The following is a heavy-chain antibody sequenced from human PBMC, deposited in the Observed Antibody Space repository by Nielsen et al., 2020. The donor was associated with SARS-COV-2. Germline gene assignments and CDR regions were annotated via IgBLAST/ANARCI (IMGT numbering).Heavy chain of an antibody. J-gene: IGHJ4*02. CDR3: ARRGGSEIYFDY. Sequence: SETLSLTCTVSGGSISSESFYWNWIRQPAGKGLEWIGRIYTSGSTNYNPSLKSRVTISVDTSKNQFSLKLSSVTAADTAVYYCARRGGSEIYFDYWGQGTLVTVSS. CDR1: GGSISSESFY. D-gene: IGHD1-26*01. V-gene: IGHV4-61*02. CDR2: IYTSGST.